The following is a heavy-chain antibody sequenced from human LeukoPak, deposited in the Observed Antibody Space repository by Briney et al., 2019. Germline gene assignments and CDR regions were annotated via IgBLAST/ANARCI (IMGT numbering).Heavy chain of an antibody. J-gene: IGHJ4*02. D-gene: IGHD6-13*01. V-gene: IGHV3-49*04. CDR1: GFTFGDYT. Sequence: PGGSLRLSCTVSGFTFGDYTMSWVRQAPGKGLEWVGFIRSKAYGGTTEYAASVKGRFTVSRDDSKSIAYLQMNSLKTDDTAVYCCTTQTRIAAAYYWGQGTLVTVSS. CDR2: IRSKAYGGTT. CDR3: TTQTRIAAAYY.